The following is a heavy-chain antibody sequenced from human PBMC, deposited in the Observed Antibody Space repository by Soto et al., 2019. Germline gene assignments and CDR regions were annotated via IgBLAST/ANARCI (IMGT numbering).Heavy chain of an antibody. J-gene: IGHJ4*02. CDR3: ARGGGGSGWYNFDY. Sequence: QVQLVQSGAEVKKPGSSVKVSCKASGGTFSSYTISWVRQAPGQGLEWMGRIIPILGIANYAQKFQGRVTITADKSTSTACMELSSLRSEDTAVYYCARGGGGSGWYNFDYWGQGTLVTVSS. CDR2: IIPILGIA. CDR1: GGTFSSYT. D-gene: IGHD6-19*01. V-gene: IGHV1-69*02.